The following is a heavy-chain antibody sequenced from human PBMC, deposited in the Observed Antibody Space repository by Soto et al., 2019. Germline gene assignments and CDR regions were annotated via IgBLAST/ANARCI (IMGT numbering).Heavy chain of an antibody. CDR3: AKDKGVFNWATSYFDY. Sequence: GGSLRLSCAASGFTFSNYAMHWGRQAPGKGLEWVALTSYDGNNEYYTDSVKGRFTISRDNSKNTLFLQMNSPRPEDTAVYYCAKDKGVFNWATSYFDYWGQGALVTVSS. CDR1: GFTFSNYA. D-gene: IGHD1-1*01. J-gene: IGHJ4*02. V-gene: IGHV3-30*18. CDR2: TSYDGNNE.